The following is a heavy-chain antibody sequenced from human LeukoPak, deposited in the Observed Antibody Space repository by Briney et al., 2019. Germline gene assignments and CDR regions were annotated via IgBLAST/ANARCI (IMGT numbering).Heavy chain of an antibody. CDR2: ISWDSVTI. CDR3: AKDHYNNRGYFDY. V-gene: IGHV3-9*01. J-gene: IGHJ4*02. Sequence: GGSLRLSCAASGFTFDDYATHWVRQAPGKGLEWVSNISWDSVTIGYADSVKGRFTISRDNAKNSLYLQMSSLRAEDTALYYCAKDHYNNRGYFDYWGQGTLVTVSS. CDR1: GFTFDDYA. D-gene: IGHD4-11*01.